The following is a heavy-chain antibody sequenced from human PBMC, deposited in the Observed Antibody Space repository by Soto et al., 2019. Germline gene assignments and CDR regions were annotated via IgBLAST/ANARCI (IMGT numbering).Heavy chain of an antibody. Sequence: QVQLVQSGAEEKKPGASLKVSCKVSGYTFTSYANHWVRQPPGQRLEWMGWINAGNGNTKYSQKFQGRVTMTRDTSACTAYMELSSLRSEDTAVDYCARSIVVVTALDYWGQGTLVTVSS. CDR3: ARSIVVVTALDY. V-gene: IGHV1-3*05. J-gene: IGHJ4*02. D-gene: IGHD2-21*02. CDR1: GYTFTSYA. CDR2: INAGNGNT.